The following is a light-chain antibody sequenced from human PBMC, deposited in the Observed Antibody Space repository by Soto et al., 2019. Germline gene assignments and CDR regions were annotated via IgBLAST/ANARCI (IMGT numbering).Light chain of an antibody. V-gene: IGKV3-20*01. Sequence: EIVLTQSPGTLSLSPGERATLSCRASQGVSSYYLTWYQHKPGQAPRLLNYGTSTRASAVPDRFSCSGSGTDFTLTISRLEPEDFAVYYCQQYGGSPPFTFGPGTKVD. CDR2: GTS. CDR1: QGVSSYY. J-gene: IGKJ3*01. CDR3: QQYGGSPPFT.